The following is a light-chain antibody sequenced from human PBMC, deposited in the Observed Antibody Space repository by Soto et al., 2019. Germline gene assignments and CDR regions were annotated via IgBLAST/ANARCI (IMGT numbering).Light chain of an antibody. V-gene: IGLV2-14*03. CDR2: DVR. Sequence: QSALTQPASVSGSPGQSITISCTGTSSDVGAFNFVSWYQQHPGKAPKLMIYDVRHRPSGVSDRFSGSKSGNTASLTIYGLQAEHEADYYCTSHTTTSPPVLFGGGSQLTVL. CDR1: SSDVGAFNF. CDR3: TSHTTTSPPVL. J-gene: IGLJ2*01.